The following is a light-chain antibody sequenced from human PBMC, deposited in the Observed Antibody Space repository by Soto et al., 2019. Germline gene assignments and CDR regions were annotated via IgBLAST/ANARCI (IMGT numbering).Light chain of an antibody. Sequence: DIQMTQSPSSLSASVGDRVTITCRASQDVSNTLAWFQQRPGKAPKSLIFDSSILQTGVPSKFSGSGSGTDFNLTISSLQPEDFATYYCQQYDSYPLTFGGGTKVEIK. CDR2: DSS. CDR3: QQYDSYPLT. V-gene: IGKV1-16*02. CDR1: QDVSNT. J-gene: IGKJ4*01.